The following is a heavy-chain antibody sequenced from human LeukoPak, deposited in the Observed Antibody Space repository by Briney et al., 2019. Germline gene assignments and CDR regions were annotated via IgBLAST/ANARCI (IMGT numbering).Heavy chain of an antibody. V-gene: IGHV3-11*04. J-gene: IGHJ4*02. CDR1: GFTFSDYY. CDR2: ISSSGSTI. Sequence: GGSLRLSCAASGFTFSDYYMSWIRQAPGKGLEWVSYISSSGSTIYYADSVKGRFTISRDNSKNTLYLQMNSLRAEDTAVYYCARGDVLRFLEWESYYFDYWGQGTLVTVSS. D-gene: IGHD3-3*01. CDR3: ARGDVLRFLEWESYYFDY.